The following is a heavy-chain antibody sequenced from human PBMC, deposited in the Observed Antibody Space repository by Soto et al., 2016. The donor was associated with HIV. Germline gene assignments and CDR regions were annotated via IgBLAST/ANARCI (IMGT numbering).Heavy chain of an antibody. V-gene: IGHV3-23*01. CDR1: GFTFSSYA. CDR3: AKDPLYSGSYWAYFDY. Sequence: EVQLLESGGGLVQPGGSLRLSCAASGFTFSSYAMSWVRQAPGKGLEWVSAISGSGGRTYYADSVKGRFTISRDNSKNTLYLQMNSLRAEDTAVYYCAKDPLYSGSYWAYFDYWGQGTLVTVSS. D-gene: IGHD1-26*01. CDR2: ISGSGGRT. J-gene: IGHJ4*02.